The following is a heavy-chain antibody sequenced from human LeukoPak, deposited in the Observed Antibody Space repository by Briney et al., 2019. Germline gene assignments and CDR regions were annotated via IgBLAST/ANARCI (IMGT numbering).Heavy chain of an antibody. CDR1: GFTFDDYA. CDR3: AKGLFDAFDI. V-gene: IGHV3-9*01. CDR2: ISWNSGSI. J-gene: IGHJ3*02. Sequence: GGSLRLSCAASGFTFDDYAMHWVRQAPGKGLEWVSGISWNSGSIGYADSVKGRLTISRDNAKNSLYLQMNSLRAEDTALYYCAKGLFDAFDIWGQGTMVTVSS.